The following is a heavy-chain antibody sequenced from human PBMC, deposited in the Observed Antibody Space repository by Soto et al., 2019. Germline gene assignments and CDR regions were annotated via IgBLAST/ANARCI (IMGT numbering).Heavy chain of an antibody. D-gene: IGHD6-6*01. CDR2: ISGSDDST. CDR1: GFTFSSYS. J-gene: IGHJ4*02. V-gene: IGHV3-23*01. Sequence: PGVSLRLSFAASGFTFSSYSMSWVRQAPGKGLEWVSVISGSDDSTYYADSVKGRFTISRDNSKNTLYLQMNSLRAEDTAVYYCAKRSSSSTFDYWGQGTLVTVSS. CDR3: AKRSSSSTFDY.